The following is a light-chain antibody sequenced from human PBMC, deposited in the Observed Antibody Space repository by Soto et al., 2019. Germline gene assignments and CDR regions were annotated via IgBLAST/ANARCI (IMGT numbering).Light chain of an antibody. CDR2: GAS. V-gene: IGKV3-20*01. CDR3: LHYGGSPLT. J-gene: IGKJ5*01. CDR1: QSVNSDY. Sequence: EILLTQSPGTLSLSPGERATLTCRASQSVNSDYLAWIQQTHGQAPRLLIYGASTRNTGIPDRFSGSGSGTDFTLTIGRLEPGDFAVYYCLHYGGSPLTFGQGTRLEIK.